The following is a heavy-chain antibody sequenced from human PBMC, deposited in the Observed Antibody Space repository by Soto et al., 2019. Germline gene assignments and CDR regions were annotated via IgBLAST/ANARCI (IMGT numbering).Heavy chain of an antibody. J-gene: IGHJ6*02. CDR2: ISSSSSYT. CDR3: AREVIPWSYGMDV. D-gene: IGHD3-16*02. V-gene: IGHV3-11*06. Sequence: GSLRLSCAASGFTFSDYYMSWIRQAPGKGLEWVSYISSSSSYTNYADSVKGRFTISRDNAKNSLYLQMNSLRAEDTAVYYCAREVIPWSYGMDVWGQGTTVTVSS. CDR1: GFTFSDYY.